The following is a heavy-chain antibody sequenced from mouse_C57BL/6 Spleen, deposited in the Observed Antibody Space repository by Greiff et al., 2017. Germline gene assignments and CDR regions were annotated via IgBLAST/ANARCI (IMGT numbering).Heavy chain of an antibody. CDR1: GFTFSSYA. CDR3: TREDGFYWYFDV. V-gene: IGHV5-9-1*02. J-gene: IGHJ1*03. Sequence: EVKLVESGEGLVKPGGSLKLSCAASGFTFSSYAMSWVRQTPEKRLEWVAYISSGGDYIYYADTVKGRFTISRDNARNTLYLQMSSLKSEDTARYDCTREDGFYWYFDVWGTGTTVTVSS. CDR2: ISSGGDYI. D-gene: IGHD1-1*01.